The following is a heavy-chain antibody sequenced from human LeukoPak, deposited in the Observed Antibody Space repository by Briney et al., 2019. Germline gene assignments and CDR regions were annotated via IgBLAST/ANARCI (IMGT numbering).Heavy chain of an antibody. D-gene: IGHD6-13*01. CDR3: ARQTSGYSSSWWFDY. Sequence: SETLSLTCTVSGGSISSSSYYWGWIRQPPGKGLEWIGSIYYSGSTYYNPSLRSRVTISVDTSKNQCSLKLSSVTAADTAVYYCARQTSGYSSSWWFDYWGQGTLVTVSS. V-gene: IGHV4-39*01. CDR1: GGSISSSSYY. CDR2: IYYSGST. J-gene: IGHJ4*02.